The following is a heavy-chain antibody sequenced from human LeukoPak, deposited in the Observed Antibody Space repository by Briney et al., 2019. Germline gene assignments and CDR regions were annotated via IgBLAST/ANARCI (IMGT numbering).Heavy chain of an antibody. CDR2: ISYDGTKK. V-gene: IGHV3-30*04. CDR1: GFTFSNYA. J-gene: IGHJ4*02. CDR3: ARGRSRGVRFDY. D-gene: IGHD3-10*01. Sequence: GGSLRLSCAASGFTFSNYAIHWVRQAPGKGLEWVAVISYDGTKKYYADSVKGRFTISRDNSNNTLYLQMNSLRAEDTAVYYCARGRSRGVRFDYWGQGTLVTVSS.